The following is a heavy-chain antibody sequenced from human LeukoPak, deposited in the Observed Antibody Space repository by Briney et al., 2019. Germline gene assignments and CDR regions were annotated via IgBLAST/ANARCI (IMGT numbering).Heavy chain of an antibody. CDR3: ARLAARHRYYYYGMDV. CDR1: GGSFSGYY. Sequence: SETLSPTCAVYGGSFSGYYWSWIRQPPGKGLEWIGEINHSGSTNYNPSLKSRVTISVDTSKNQFSLKLSSVTAADTAVYYCARLAARHRYYYYGMDVWGQGTTVTVSS. D-gene: IGHD6-6*01. CDR2: INHSGST. J-gene: IGHJ6*02. V-gene: IGHV4-34*01.